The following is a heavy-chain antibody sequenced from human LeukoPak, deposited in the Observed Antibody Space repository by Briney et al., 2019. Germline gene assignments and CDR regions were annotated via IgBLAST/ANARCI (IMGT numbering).Heavy chain of an antibody. Sequence: PSETLSLTCTVSGGSISSYYWSWIRQPPGKGLEWIGYIYYSGSTNYNPSLKSRVSISVDTSKNQFSLKLSSVTAADTALYYCARHEALMGPPNWFDPWGQGTLVTVSS. D-gene: IGHD2-8*01. CDR3: ARHEALMGPPNWFDP. J-gene: IGHJ5*02. V-gene: IGHV4-59*08. CDR1: GGSISSYY. CDR2: IYYSGST.